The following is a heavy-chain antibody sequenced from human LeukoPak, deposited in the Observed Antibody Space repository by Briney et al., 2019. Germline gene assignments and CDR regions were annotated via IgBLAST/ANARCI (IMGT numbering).Heavy chain of an antibody. CDR2: VNPHSGGR. CDR1: GYTFTGYY. V-gene: IGHV1-2*02. D-gene: IGHD6-13*01. CDR3: AKVRDRLSSFYPAA. Sequence: GASVKVSCEASGYTFTGYYMHWVRQAPGQGLEWMGWVNPHSGGRNLAQKFQGRVTMTRDTSSTTAYLELSGLTSDDTAMYYCAKVRDRLSSFYPAAWGQGTLVTVSS. J-gene: IGHJ4*02.